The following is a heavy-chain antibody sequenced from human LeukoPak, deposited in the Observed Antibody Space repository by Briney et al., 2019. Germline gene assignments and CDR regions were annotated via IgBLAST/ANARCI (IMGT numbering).Heavy chain of an antibody. D-gene: IGHD1-26*01. CDR1: GYTFTGYN. CDR3: ATSDPIVGATGGAFDI. Sequence: ASVKVSCKASGYTFTGYNMHWVRQAPGQGLEWMGWINPNSGGTNYAQKFQGRVTMTRDTSISTAYMELSRLRSDDTAVYYCATSDPIVGATGGAFDIWGQGAMVTVSS. V-gene: IGHV1-2*02. CDR2: INPNSGGT. J-gene: IGHJ3*02.